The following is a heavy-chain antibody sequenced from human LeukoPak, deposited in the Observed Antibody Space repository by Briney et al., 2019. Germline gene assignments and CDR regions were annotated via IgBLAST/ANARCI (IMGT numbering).Heavy chain of an antibody. J-gene: IGHJ4*02. CDR1: GFTFSSYA. CDR3: AKKLAYDFWSGYWGSYFDY. CDR2: ISGSGGST. Sequence: QAGGSLRLSCAASGFTFSSYAMSWVRQAPGKGLEWVSAISGSGGSTYYADSVKGRFTISRDNPKNTLYLQMNSLRAEDTAVYYCAKKLAYDFWSGYWGSYFDYWGQGTLVTVSS. D-gene: IGHD3-3*01. V-gene: IGHV3-23*01.